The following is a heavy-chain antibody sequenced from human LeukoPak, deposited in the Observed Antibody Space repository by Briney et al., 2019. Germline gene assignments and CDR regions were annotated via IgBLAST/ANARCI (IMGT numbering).Heavy chain of an antibody. J-gene: IGHJ4*02. Sequence: SQTLSLTCAISGDSVSSNSATWTWIRQSPSRGLEWLGRTYYRSKWYNDYALSVRGRITIGPDTSKNQFSLQLNSVTPEDTAVYYCARGSSSSSWYFDYWGQGTLVTVSS. CDR1: GDSVSSNSAT. D-gene: IGHD6-13*01. CDR3: ARGSSSSSWYFDY. CDR2: TYYRSKWYN. V-gene: IGHV6-1*01.